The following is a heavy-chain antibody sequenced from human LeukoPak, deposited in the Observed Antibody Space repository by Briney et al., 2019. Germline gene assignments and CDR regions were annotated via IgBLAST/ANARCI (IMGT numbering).Heavy chain of an antibody. CDR1: GFAFRSFD. D-gene: IGHD3-16*01. V-gene: IGHV3-23*01. J-gene: IGHJ4*02. CDR2: LSGSGDTT. Sequence: SGGSLRLSCAASGFAFRSFDMSWVRQAPGKGLEWVSSLSGSGDTTYYADSVKGRFTISRDNSKNTLYLQMNSLRAEDTAVYYCAKCWGELRYFDYWGQGTLVTVSS. CDR3: AKCWGELRYFDY.